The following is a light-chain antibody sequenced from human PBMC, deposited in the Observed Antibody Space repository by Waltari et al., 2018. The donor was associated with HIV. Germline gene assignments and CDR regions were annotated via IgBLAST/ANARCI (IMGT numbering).Light chain of an antibody. CDR1: ESLSGGH. Sequence: ETVLTQSPGTLSLPPGERVTLPCRASESLSGGHLAWYQQKRGQTPRLLIYGSSIRATGIPDRFSGSGSGTDFTLTISRLEPEDLAVYYCQQYGSSPSFGGGTKVEIK. CDR3: QQYGSSPS. J-gene: IGKJ4*01. V-gene: IGKV3-20*01. CDR2: GSS.